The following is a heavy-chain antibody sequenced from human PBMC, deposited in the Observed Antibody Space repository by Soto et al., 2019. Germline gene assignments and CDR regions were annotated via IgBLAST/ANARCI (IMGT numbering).Heavy chain of an antibody. Sequence: EGQLLESGGGLVQPGGSLRLSCAVSGLTFSSYGMSWVRLAPGKGLEWVSAISGSAGSTFYADSVKGRFTISRDNSKYILYLQMNSLRAEDTAIYYCAKASDSSGWGLSSYYYYAMDVWGQGTTVTVSS. CDR3: AKASDSSGWGLSSYYYYAMDV. J-gene: IGHJ6*02. D-gene: IGHD6-19*01. CDR1: GLTFSSYG. CDR2: ISGSAGST. V-gene: IGHV3-23*01.